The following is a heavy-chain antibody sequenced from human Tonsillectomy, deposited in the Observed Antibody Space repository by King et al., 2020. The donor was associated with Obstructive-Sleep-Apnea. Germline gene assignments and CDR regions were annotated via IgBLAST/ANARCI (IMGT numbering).Heavy chain of an antibody. CDR3: ARHSSGWAWYFDY. V-gene: IGHV4-59*01. Sequence: VQLQESGPGLVKPSETLSLTCTVSGGSISSYYWSWIRQPPGKGLEWIGYIYYSGSTNYKPSLKSRVTISVDTSKNQFSLKLSSVTAADTAVYYCARHSSGWAWYFDYWGQGTLVTVSS. CDR1: GGSISSYY. CDR2: IYYSGST. J-gene: IGHJ4*02. D-gene: IGHD6-19*01.